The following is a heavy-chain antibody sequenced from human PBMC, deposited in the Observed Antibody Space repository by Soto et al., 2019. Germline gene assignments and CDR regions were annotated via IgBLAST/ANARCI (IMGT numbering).Heavy chain of an antibody. CDR1: GGSVSSGSYY. CDR2: IYYSGST. J-gene: IGHJ5*02. V-gene: IGHV4-61*01. CDR3: ARGYSRYSSSWYRLNWFDP. Sequence: SETLSLTCTVSGGSVSSGSYYWSWIRQPPGEGLEWIGYIYYSGSTNYNPSLKSRVTISVDTSKNQFSLKLSSVTAADTAVYYCARGYSRYSSSWYRLNWFDPWGQGTLVTVSS. D-gene: IGHD6-13*01.